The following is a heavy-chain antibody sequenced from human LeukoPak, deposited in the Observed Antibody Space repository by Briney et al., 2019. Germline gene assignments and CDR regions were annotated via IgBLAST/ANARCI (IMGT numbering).Heavy chain of an antibody. J-gene: IGHJ4*02. CDR2: ITGDGGDT. Sequence: GGSLRLSCAASGFTFDDYAMHWVRQGPGKGLEWVSLITGDGGDTYYADSVKGRFTISRDNSKNSLYLQMNSLRTEDSALYYCAKVHSSSWYYLDCWGQGTLSPSPQ. CDR3: AKVHSSSWYYLDC. D-gene: IGHD6-13*01. V-gene: IGHV3-43*02. CDR1: GFTFDDYA.